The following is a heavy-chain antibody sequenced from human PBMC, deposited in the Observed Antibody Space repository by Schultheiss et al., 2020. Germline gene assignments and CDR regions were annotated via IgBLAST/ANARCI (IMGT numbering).Heavy chain of an antibody. CDR2: ISSSSSYI. Sequence: GGSLRLSCAASGFTFSSYSMNWVRQAPGKGLEWVSSISSSSSYIYYADSVKGRFTISRDNAKNSLYLQMNSLRAEDTAVYYCARGKRAACHADYYYYYGMDVWGQGTTVTVSS. J-gene: IGHJ6*02. D-gene: IGHD6-6*01. CDR1: GFTFSSYS. V-gene: IGHV3-21*01. CDR3: ARGKRAACHADYYYYYGMDV.